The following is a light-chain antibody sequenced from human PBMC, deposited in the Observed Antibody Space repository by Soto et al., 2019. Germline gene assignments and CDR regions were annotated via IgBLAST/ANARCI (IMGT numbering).Light chain of an antibody. CDR1: QSVSSSY. V-gene: IGKV3-20*01. J-gene: IGKJ1*01. CDR2: GAS. CDR3: QQYGL. Sequence: EIVLTQSPGTLSLSPGERATLSCRASQSVSSSYLAWYQQKPGQAPRLLIYGASSRATGIPDRFSGSGSGTDFTLTISRLEPEDFAVYYCQQYGLFGQGTKVDIK.